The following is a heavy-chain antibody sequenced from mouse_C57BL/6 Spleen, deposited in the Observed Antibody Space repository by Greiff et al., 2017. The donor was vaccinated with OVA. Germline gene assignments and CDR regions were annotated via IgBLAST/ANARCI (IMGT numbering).Heavy chain of an antibody. D-gene: IGHD2-14*01. V-gene: IGHV14-2*01. J-gene: IGHJ2*01. Sequence: EVKLVESGAELVKPGASVKLSCTASGFNIKDYYMHWVKQRTEQGLEWIGRIDPEDGETKYAPNFQGKATITADTSSNTAYLQLSSLTSEDTAVYYCARGGTGGFFDYWGQGTTLTVSS. CDR2: IDPEDGET. CDR1: GFNIKDYY. CDR3: ARGGTGGFFDY.